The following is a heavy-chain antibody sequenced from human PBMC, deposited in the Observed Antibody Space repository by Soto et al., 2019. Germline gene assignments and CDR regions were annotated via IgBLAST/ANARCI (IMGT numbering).Heavy chain of an antibody. CDR2: INAGNGNT. D-gene: IGHD2-2*01. J-gene: IGHJ3*02. CDR1: GYTFTSYA. CDR3: ARDLRIVVVPAAMPHDAFDI. Sequence: GASVKVSCKASGYTFTSYAMHWVRQAPGQRLEWMGWINAGNGNTKYSQKFQGRVTITRDASASTAYMELSSLRSEDTAVYYCARDLRIVVVPAAMPHDAFDIWGQGAMVTVS. V-gene: IGHV1-3*01.